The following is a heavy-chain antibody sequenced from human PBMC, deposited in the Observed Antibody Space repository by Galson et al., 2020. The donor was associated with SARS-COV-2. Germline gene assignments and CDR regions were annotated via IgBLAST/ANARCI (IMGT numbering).Heavy chain of an antibody. J-gene: IGHJ6*02. V-gene: IGHV3-64D*06. CDR2: ISSNGGST. CDR1: GFTFSSYA. CDR3: VKSGSYDFWSGYYTYYYYGMDV. D-gene: IGHD3-3*01. Sequence: GESLKISCSASGFTFSSYAMHWVRQAPGKGLEYVSAISSNGGSTYYADSVKGRFTISRDNSKNTLYLQMSSLRAEDTAVYYCVKSGSYDFWSGYYTYYYYGMDVWGQGTTVTVSS.